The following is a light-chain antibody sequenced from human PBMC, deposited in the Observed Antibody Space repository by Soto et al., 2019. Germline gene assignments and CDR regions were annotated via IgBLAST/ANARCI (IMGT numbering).Light chain of an antibody. V-gene: IGKV1-6*01. CDR1: QAIRTD. Sequence: AIQMTQSPSSLSASVGDTVTFTCRASQAIRTDLGWFQQRPGKPPKLLIYGISILQTGVPSRFSGSGSGTDFTLSISGLQPEDFATYYCLHDALFSFSFVQGTRLQI. CDR2: GIS. CDR3: LHDALFSFS. J-gene: IGKJ2*03.